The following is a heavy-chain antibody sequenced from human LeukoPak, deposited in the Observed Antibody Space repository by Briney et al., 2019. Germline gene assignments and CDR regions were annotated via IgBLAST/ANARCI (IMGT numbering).Heavy chain of an antibody. D-gene: IGHD3-22*01. J-gene: IGHJ4*02. Sequence: SETLSLTCTVSGGSISSGGYYWSWIRQPPGKGLEWIGYIYHSGSTYYNPSLKSRVTISVDRSKNQFSLKLSSVTAADTAVYYCASRGPTGSRYYYDSSGYFDYWGQGTLVTVSS. CDR2: IYHSGST. CDR3: ASRGPTGSRYYYDSSGYFDY. CDR1: GGSISSGGYY. V-gene: IGHV4-30-2*01.